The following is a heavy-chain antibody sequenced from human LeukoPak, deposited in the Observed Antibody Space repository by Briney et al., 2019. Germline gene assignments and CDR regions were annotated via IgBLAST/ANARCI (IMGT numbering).Heavy chain of an antibody. Sequence: GASVKVSCKASGYTFTSYYMHWVRQAPGQGLEWMGIINPSGNSTSYAQKFQGRVTMTRDTSTSTVYMEPSSLRSEDTAVYYCARGGSGWYVPAYWGQGTLVTVSS. CDR1: GYTFTSYY. D-gene: IGHD6-19*01. V-gene: IGHV1-46*01. CDR2: INPSGNST. J-gene: IGHJ4*02. CDR3: ARGGSGWYVPAY.